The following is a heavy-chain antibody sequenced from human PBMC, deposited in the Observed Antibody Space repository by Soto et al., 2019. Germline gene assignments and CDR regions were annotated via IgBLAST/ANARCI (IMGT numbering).Heavy chain of an antibody. CDR3: VRDSGAKLSSS. CDR2: IVPIRRTA. CDR1: GGTFSSYR. J-gene: IGHJ4*02. D-gene: IGHD6-13*01. Sequence: ASVKVSCKASGGTFSSYRINWLRQAPGQGLEWVGGIVPIRRTADYAQTFQGRVSITADESARTSYMELRSLRSQDTAVYYCVRDSGAKLSSSWGQGTLVTVSS. V-gene: IGHV1-69*13.